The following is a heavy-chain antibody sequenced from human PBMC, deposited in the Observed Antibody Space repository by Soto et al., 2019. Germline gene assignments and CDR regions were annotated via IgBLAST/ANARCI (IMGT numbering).Heavy chain of an antibody. CDR2: ISAAGDP. J-gene: IGHJ6*02. Sequence: EVQLVESGGGLVQPGGSLRLSCEASGFTFRNYDMHWVRQGTGKALEWVSGISAAGDPDYADSVEGRFTISRENAQSSLFLQMNSLRFGDAAVYYSARSDRYFYGLDVLGQGTTVIVSS. CDR1: GFTFRNYD. V-gene: IGHV3-13*05. CDR3: ARSDRYFYGLDV.